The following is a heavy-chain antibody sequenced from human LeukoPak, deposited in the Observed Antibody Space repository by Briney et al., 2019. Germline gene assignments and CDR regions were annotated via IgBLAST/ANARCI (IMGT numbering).Heavy chain of an antibody. V-gene: IGHV3-23*01. CDR1: GFTFSSYA. D-gene: IGHD3-3*01. J-gene: IGHJ6*03. Sequence: GGSLRLSCAASGFTFSSYAMSWVRQAPGKGLEWVSAISGSGGSTYYADSVKGRSTISRDNSKNTLYLQMNSLRAEDTAVYYCAKAQIEDTIFGGMDVWGKGTTVTVSS. CDR2: ISGSGGST. CDR3: AKAQIEDTIFGGMDV.